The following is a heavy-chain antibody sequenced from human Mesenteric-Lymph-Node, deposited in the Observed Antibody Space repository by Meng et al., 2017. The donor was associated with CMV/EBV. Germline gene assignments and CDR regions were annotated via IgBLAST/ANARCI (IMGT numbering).Heavy chain of an antibody. J-gene: IGHJ4*02. V-gene: IGHV4-34*01. D-gene: IGHD2-15*01. CDR2: INHSGVP. CDR3: ARGSDIPVNNY. CDR1: GGSFSGYY. Sequence: QVQLQQWGAGLLKPSETLSFTCAVYGGSFSGYYWSGIRQPPGKGLEWIGEINHSGVPNYNPSLKRRVTISLDRSKNQFSLKLSSVTAEDTAVYYCARGSDIPVNNYWGQGTLVTVSS.